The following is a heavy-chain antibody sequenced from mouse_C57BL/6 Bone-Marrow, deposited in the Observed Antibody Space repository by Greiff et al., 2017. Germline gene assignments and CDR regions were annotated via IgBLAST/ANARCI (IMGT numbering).Heavy chain of an antibody. CDR3: ARQDYYSNYDAMDY. J-gene: IGHJ4*01. D-gene: IGHD2-5*01. Sequence: DVQLVESGGDLVKPGGSLKLSCAASGFTFSSYGMSWVRQTPDKRLEWVATISSGGSYTYYPDSVKGRFPISRDNSKNTLYLQMSSLKSEDTAMDYCARQDYYSNYDAMDYWGQGTSVTVSS. CDR1: GFTFSSYG. V-gene: IGHV5-6*01. CDR2: ISSGGSYT.